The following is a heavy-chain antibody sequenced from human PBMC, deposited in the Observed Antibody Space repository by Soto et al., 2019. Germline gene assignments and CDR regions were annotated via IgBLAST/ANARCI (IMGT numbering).Heavy chain of an antibody. J-gene: IGHJ3*02. CDR2: ISGSGGST. D-gene: IGHD6-6*01. CDR3: AKALRVAARPSAFDI. Sequence: GGSLRLSCAASGSTFRSYAMSWVRQAPGKGLEWVSAISGSGGSTYYADSVKGRFTISRDNSKNTLYLQMNSLRAEDTTVYYCAKALRVAARPSAFDIWGQGTMVTVSS. V-gene: IGHV3-23*01. CDR1: GSTFRSYA.